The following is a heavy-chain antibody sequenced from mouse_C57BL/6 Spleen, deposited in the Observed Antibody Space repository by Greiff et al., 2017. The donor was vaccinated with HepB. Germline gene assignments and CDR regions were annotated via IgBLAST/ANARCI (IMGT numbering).Heavy chain of an antibody. CDR2: ISNGGGST. J-gene: IGHJ2*01. CDR3: ARGGFRTDYYGSYFDY. CDR1: GFTFSDYY. Sequence: EVKVVESGGGLVQPGGSLKLSCAASGFTFSDYYMYWVRQTPEKRLEWVAYISNGGGSTYYPDTVKGRFTISRDNAKTPLYLQMSRLTSEDTAMYYCARGGFRTDYYGSYFDYWGQGTTLTVSS. V-gene: IGHV5-12*01. D-gene: IGHD1-1*01.